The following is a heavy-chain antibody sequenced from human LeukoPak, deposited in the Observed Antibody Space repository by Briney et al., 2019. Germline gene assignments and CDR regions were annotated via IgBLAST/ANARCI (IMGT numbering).Heavy chain of an antibody. CDR1: GFTVSSSY. Sequence: GGSLRLSCAASGFTVSSSYISWVRQAPGKGLEWVSAISGSGGSTYYADSVKGRFTISRDNSKNTLYLQMNSLRAEDTAVYYCAKDIVGATAADFDYWGQGTLVTVSS. V-gene: IGHV3-23*01. J-gene: IGHJ4*02. D-gene: IGHD1-26*01. CDR2: ISGSGGST. CDR3: AKDIVGATAADFDY.